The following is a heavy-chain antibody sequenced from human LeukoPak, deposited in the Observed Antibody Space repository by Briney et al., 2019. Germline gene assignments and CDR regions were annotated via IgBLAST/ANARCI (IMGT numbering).Heavy chain of an antibody. Sequence: SETLSLTCTVSGGSISGDYWSWIRQPPGKGLEWVGYIYYSGITNYNPSLKSRVTISVDTSKNHFSLKLSSVTAADTAVYYCARDRGRNGGFDYWGQGTLVTVFS. CDR1: GGSISGDY. D-gene: IGHD3-16*01. V-gene: IGHV4-59*01. CDR3: ARDRGRNGGFDY. CDR2: IYYSGIT. J-gene: IGHJ4*02.